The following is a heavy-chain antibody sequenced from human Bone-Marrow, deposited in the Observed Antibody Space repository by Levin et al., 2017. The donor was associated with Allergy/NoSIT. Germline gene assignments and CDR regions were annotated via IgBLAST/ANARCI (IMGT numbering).Heavy chain of an antibody. CDR3: ARRLPQKYDILTGAYYYYYYMDV. Sequence: SETLSLTCTVSGGSISSYYWSWIRQPPGKGLEWIGYIYYSGSTNYNPSLKSRVTISVDTSKNQFSLKLSSVTAADTAVYYCARRLPQKYDILTGAYYYYYYMDVWGKGTTVTVSS. CDR1: GGSISSYY. D-gene: IGHD3-9*01. J-gene: IGHJ6*03. CDR2: IYYSGST. V-gene: IGHV4-59*01.